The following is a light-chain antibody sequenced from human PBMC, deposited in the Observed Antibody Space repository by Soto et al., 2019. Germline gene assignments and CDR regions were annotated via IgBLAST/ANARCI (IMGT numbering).Light chain of an antibody. V-gene: IGKV3-11*01. CDR2: DAS. J-gene: IGKJ2*01. Sequence: PGERATLSCRASQSVSYYLAWYQQKPGQAPRLLIYDASNTATGIPARFSGSGSGTDFTLTISSLEPEDFAVYYCQQRSNWPYTFGQGTKLEIK. CDR1: QSVSYY. CDR3: QQRSNWPYT.